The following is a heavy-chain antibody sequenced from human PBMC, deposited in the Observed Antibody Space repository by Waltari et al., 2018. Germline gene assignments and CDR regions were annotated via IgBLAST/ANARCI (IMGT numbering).Heavy chain of an antibody. CDR3: ARLGAVYCSSTSCYAYGMDV. V-gene: IGHV4-39*01. Sequence: QLQLQESGPGLVKPSETLSLTCTVSGGSISSSSYYWGWIRQPPGKGLEWIGSIYYSGSTHYNPTLKSRVRRSVDTSKNQFSLKLSSVTAADTAVYYCARLGAVYCSSTSCYAYGMDVWGQGTTVTVAS. J-gene: IGHJ6*02. CDR2: IYYSGST. D-gene: IGHD2-2*01. CDR1: GGSISSSSYY.